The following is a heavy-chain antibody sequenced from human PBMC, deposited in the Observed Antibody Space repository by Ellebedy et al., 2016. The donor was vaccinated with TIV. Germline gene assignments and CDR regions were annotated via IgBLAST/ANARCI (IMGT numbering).Heavy chain of an antibody. D-gene: IGHD1-26*01. CDR3: AREVRGKHLHYFDS. CDR1: GGYISGDH. Sequence: MPSETLSLTCTVSGGYISGDHWSWIRQPPGKGLEWIGNMYFGGSTNYNPSLKSRVTISVDTSENQFSLKLSSLTAADTALYYCAREVRGKHLHYFDSWGHGTLVSVPS. V-gene: IGHV4-59*12. J-gene: IGHJ5*01. CDR2: MYFGGST.